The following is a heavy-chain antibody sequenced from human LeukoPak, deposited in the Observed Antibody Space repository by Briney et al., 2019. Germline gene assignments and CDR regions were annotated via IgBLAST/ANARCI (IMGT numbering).Heavy chain of an antibody. V-gene: IGHV1-69*05. Sequence: GSSVKVSCKASGGTFSSYAISGVRQAPGQGLEWMGGIIPIFGTANYAQKFQGRVTITRDTSASTAYVELSSLRSEDTAVYYCATPPWGSSGYYFKHWGQGTLVTVSS. D-gene: IGHD3-22*01. CDR2: IIPIFGTA. CDR3: ATPPWGSSGYYFKH. CDR1: GGTFSSYA. J-gene: IGHJ1*01.